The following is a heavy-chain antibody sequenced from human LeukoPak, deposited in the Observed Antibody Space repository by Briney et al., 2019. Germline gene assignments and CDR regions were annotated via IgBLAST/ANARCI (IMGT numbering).Heavy chain of an antibody. J-gene: IGHJ4*02. CDR3: ARGLPGIAVAGCDY. D-gene: IGHD6-19*01. CDR1: GYTFTGYY. Sequence: ASVKVSCKASGYTFTGYYMHWVRQAPGQGLEWMGWINPNSGGTNYAQKFQGRVTMTRDTSISTAYMELSRLRSDDTAVYYCARGLPGIAVAGCDYWGQGTLVTVSS. CDR2: INPNSGGT. V-gene: IGHV1-2*02.